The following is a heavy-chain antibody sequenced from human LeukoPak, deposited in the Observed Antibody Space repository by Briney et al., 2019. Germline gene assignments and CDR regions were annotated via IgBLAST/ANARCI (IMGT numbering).Heavy chain of an antibody. J-gene: IGHJ4*02. CDR1: GFTFSGSA. CDR2: IRSKANSYAT. CDR3: TPSLYDILTGSDY. D-gene: IGHD3-9*01. Sequence: GGSLRLSCAASGFTFSGSAMHWVRQASGKGLEWVGCIRSKANSYATAYAASVKGRFTISRDDSKNTAYLQMNSLKTEDTAVYYCTPSLYDILTGSDYWGQGTLVTVSS. V-gene: IGHV3-73*01.